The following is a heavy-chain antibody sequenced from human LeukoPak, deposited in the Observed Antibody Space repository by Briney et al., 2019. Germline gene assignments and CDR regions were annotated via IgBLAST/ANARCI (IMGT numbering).Heavy chain of an antibody. CDR1: GFTFSSYA. CDR3: AKSRDSSGYYFGLYY. Sequence: GGSLRLSCAASGFTFSSYAMSWVRQAPEKGLEWVSAISGSGGSTYYADSVKGRFTISRDNSKNTLYLQMNSLRVEDTAVYYCAKSRDSSGYYFGLYYWGQGTLVTVSS. V-gene: IGHV3-23*01. J-gene: IGHJ4*02. D-gene: IGHD3-22*01. CDR2: ISGSGGST.